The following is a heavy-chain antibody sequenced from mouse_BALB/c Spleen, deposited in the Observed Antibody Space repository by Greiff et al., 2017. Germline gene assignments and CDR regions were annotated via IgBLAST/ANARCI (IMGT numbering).Heavy chain of an antibody. J-gene: IGHJ3*01. V-gene: IGHV1-4*01. CDR3: ARSYDYEPRFAY. CDR2: INPSSGYT. D-gene: IGHD2-4*01. CDR1: GYTFTSYT. Sequence: VQRVESGAELARPGASVKMSCKASGYTFTSYTMHWVKQRPGQGLEWIGYINPSSGYTNYNQKFKDKATLTADKSSSTAYMQLSSLTSEDSAVYYCARSYDYEPRFAYWGQGTLVTVSA.